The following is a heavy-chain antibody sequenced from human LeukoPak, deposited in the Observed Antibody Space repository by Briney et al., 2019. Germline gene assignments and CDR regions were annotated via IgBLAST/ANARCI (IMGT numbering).Heavy chain of an antibody. J-gene: IGHJ4*02. CDR1: GFTFSTYE. V-gene: IGHV3-48*03. CDR2: ISSCGSTI. CDR3: ATKNDY. Sequence: GGSLTLSCAASGFTFSTYEMNGVRQAPGKGLEGVSRISSCGSTIYYADSLKGRFTISRDNAKNPLYLQMNSLGAEDTAVYYCATKNDYWGQGTLVTVSS.